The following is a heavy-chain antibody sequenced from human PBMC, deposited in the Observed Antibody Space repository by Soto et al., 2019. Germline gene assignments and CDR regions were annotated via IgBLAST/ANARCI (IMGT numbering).Heavy chain of an antibody. CDR2: TKNKANSYSK. CDR3: TREMYYGIPTCSYAMDV. CDR1: GFTFSDYY. Sequence: EVQLVESGGGLVQPGGSLRLSCAASGFTFSDYYMDWVRQGPGKGLEWVGRTKNKANSYSKEYAAAGKGRFTISSDVLKNALYQKMNSLKTDDTALYYCTREMYYGIPTCSYAMDVWGQGTTVTVSS. J-gene: IGHJ6*02. D-gene: IGHD3-9*01. V-gene: IGHV3-72*01.